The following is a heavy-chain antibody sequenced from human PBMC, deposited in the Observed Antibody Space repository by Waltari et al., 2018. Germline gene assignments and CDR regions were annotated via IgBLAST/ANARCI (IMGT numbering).Heavy chain of an antibody. D-gene: IGHD3-22*01. Sequence: VESGGDVIRPGGSLRLSCEASGVTFDDYGMSWVRQGPGKGLEWIAGINWKGDKVAYGDAVRGRFIISRDNAKNLLYLQMNTVGLDDTALYYCARGGDSSWPRWGQGTLVTVSA. CDR1: GVTFDDYG. V-gene: IGHV3-20*04. J-gene: IGHJ4*02. CDR2: INWKGDKV. CDR3: ARGGDSSWPR.